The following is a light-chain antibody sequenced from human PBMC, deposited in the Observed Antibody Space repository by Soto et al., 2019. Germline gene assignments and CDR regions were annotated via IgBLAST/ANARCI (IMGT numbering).Light chain of an antibody. CDR1: SSDVGGYNY. CDR2: EVS. V-gene: IGLV2-14*01. Sequence: QSALTQPASVSGSPGQSITISCTGTSSDVGGYNYVSWYQQHPGKAPKLMIYEVSNRPSGISDRFSGSKSGNTASLTISGLQAEDEADYYCISYTNSNTLVFGGGTKLTVL. J-gene: IGLJ3*02. CDR3: ISYTNSNTLV.